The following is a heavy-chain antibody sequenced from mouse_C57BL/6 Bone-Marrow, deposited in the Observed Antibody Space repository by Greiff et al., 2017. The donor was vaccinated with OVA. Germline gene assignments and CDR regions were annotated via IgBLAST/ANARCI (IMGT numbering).Heavy chain of an antibody. CDR2: IDPTDSGT. J-gene: IGHJ2*01. CDR3: ARAGTTVVDY. V-gene: IGHV1-52*01. D-gene: IGHD1-1*01. CDR1: GYTFTSYW. Sequence: QVQLQQPGAELVRPGSSVKLSCKASGYTFTSYWMHWVKQRPIQGLEWIGNIDPTDSGTHYNQKFKDKATLTVDKSSRTAYMQLSSLTSEDSAVYYCARAGTTVVDYWGKGTTLTVSS.